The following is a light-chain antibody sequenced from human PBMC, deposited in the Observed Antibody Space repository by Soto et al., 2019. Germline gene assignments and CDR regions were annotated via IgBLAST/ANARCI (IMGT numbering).Light chain of an antibody. CDR1: QSISSW. V-gene: IGKV1-5*03. Sequence: EMTQSPSSLSASVGDRVPITCRASQSISSWLAWYQQKPGKAPNLLIYRASTLESGVPSRFSGSGSGTEFTLTISSLPPDDSATYYCQQYNDYLTFGQGTKVDIK. J-gene: IGKJ1*01. CDR3: QQYNDYLT. CDR2: RAS.